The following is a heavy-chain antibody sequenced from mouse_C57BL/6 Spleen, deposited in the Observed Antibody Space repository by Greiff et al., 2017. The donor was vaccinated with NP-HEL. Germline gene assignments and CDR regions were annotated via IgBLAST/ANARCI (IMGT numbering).Heavy chain of an antibody. Sequence: QVQLQQSGAELVKPGASVKLSCKASGYTFTEYTIHWVKQRSGQGLEWIGWFYPGSGSIKYNEKFKDKATLTADKSSSTVYMELSRLTSEDSAVYFCARHEEGIYYDYDEGGFDYWGQGTTLTVSS. CDR2: FYPGSGSI. CDR3: ARHEEGIYYDYDEGGFDY. CDR1: GYTFTEYT. D-gene: IGHD2-4*01. V-gene: IGHV1-62-2*01. J-gene: IGHJ2*01.